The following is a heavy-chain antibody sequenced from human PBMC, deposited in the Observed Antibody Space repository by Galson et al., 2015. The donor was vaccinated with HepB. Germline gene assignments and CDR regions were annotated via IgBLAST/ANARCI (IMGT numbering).Heavy chain of an antibody. J-gene: IGHJ6*01. CDR2: IKQYGSET. CDR1: GFSFSTYW. Sequence: SLRLSCAASGFSFSTYWMTWVRQAPGKGLEWVANIKQYGSETYYVDSVKGRFTISRDNSKNTLYLQMNSLRAEDTAVYYCARDPPPSGFCLRGQGTPGT. V-gene: IGHV3-7*03. D-gene: IGHD3-10*01. CDR3: ARDPPPSGFCL.